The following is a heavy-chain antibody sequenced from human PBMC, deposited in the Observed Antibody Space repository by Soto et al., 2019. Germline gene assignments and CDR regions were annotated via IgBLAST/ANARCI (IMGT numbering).Heavy chain of an antibody. CDR2: IIPMFRSA. D-gene: IGHD4-17*01. CDR3: PREGGHNYGLGRGHPFDP. V-gene: IGHV1-69*01. CDR1: GATFNRNT. Sequence: QVQLVQSGAEVKKSGSSVKVSCKASGATFNRNTISWVRQAPGQGLEWMGGIIPMFRSANYAQKFQGRVTITADESTNTACREMRGLRSYDTAVYYCPREGGHNYGLGRGHPFDPWGQGTLVTVTS. J-gene: IGHJ5*02.